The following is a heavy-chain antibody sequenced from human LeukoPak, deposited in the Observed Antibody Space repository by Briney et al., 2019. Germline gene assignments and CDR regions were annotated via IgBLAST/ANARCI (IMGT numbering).Heavy chain of an antibody. J-gene: IGHJ4*02. V-gene: IGHV4-39*01. D-gene: IGHD1-26*01. CDR1: GGSISSSSYY. Sequence: TASETLSLTCTVSGGSISSSSYYWGWIRQPPGKGLEWIGSIYYSGSTYYNPSLKSRVTISVDTSKNQFSLKLSSVTAADTAVYYCARGAGDYWGQGTLVTVSS. CDR3: ARGAGDY. CDR2: IYYSGST.